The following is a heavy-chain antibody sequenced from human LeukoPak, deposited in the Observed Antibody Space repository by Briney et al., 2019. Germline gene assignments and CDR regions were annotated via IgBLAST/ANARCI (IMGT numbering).Heavy chain of an antibody. CDR2: IYYSGST. CDR1: GGSISSYY. CDR3: ARSHFWSGYLAY. Sequence: SETLSLTCTVSGGSISSYYWSWIRQPPGKGLEWIGYIYYSGSTNYNPSLKGRVTISVDTSKNQFSLKLSSVTAADTAVYYCARSHFWSGYLAYWGQGTLVTVSS. D-gene: IGHD3-3*02. J-gene: IGHJ4*02. V-gene: IGHV4-59*08.